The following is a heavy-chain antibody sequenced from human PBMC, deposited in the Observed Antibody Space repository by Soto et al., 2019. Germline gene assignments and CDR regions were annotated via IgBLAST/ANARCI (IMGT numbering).Heavy chain of an antibody. CDR2: IYYSGST. V-gene: IGHV4-39*01. CDR3: ARQTTVTTRPEAPKGDYYGMDV. Sequence: SETLSLTCTVSGGSISSSSYYWGWIRQPPGKGLEWIGSIYYSGSTYYNPSLKSRVTISVDTSKNQFSLKLSSVTAADTAVYYCARQTTVTTRPEAPKGDYYGMDVWGQGTTVTVSS. D-gene: IGHD4-17*01. J-gene: IGHJ6*02. CDR1: GGSISSSSYY.